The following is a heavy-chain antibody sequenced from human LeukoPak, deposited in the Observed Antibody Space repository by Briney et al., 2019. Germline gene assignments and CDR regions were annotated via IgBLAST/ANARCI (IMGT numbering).Heavy chain of an antibody. V-gene: IGHV4-39*07. J-gene: IGHJ4*02. D-gene: IGHD2-21*02. CDR1: GGSISSSSYY. CDR3: ARDLASCAGDCYSDGFDY. Sequence: SETLSLTCTVSGGSISSSSYYWGWIRQSPGKGLEWIGSIYHGGSTYYNPSLRSRVIVSVDTSNNHFSLKMSSVTAADTAVYYCARDLASCAGDCYSDGFDYWGQGTLVTVSS. CDR2: IYHGGST.